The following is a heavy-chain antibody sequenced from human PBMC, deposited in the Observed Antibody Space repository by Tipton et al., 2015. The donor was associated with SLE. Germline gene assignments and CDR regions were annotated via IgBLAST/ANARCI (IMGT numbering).Heavy chain of an antibody. CDR2: ITGSGGST. CDR1: GFSFDVYG. Sequence: SLRLSCEASGFSFDVYGMHWVRQAPGKGLEWVSGITGSGGSTHYADSVKGRFTISRDSSKNALYLQMNSLRAEDTAVYYCTKDSSTNDDVWSGYYYYYYYYMDVWGKGTTVTVSS. D-gene: IGHD3-3*01. V-gene: IGHV3-23*01. CDR3: TKDSSTNDDVWSGYYYYYYYYMDV. J-gene: IGHJ6*03.